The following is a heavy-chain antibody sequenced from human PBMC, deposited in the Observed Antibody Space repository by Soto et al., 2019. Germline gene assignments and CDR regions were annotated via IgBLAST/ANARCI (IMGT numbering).Heavy chain of an antibody. CDR1: GFTFSSYS. J-gene: IGHJ3*02. CDR3: ARAPSGSGYYSYDAFDI. CDR2: ISSSSSYI. V-gene: IGHV3-21*01. Sequence: EVQLVESGGGLVKPGGSLRLSCAASGFTFSSYSMNWVRQAPGKGLEWVSSISSSSSYIYYADSVKGRFTISRDNAKNSLYLQMTSLRAEDTAVYYCARAPSGSGYYSYDAFDIWGQGTMVTVSS. D-gene: IGHD3-22*01.